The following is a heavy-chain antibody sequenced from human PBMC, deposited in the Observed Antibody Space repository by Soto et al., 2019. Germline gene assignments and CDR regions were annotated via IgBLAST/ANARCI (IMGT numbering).Heavy chain of an antibody. CDR2: MNPNSGNT. Sequence: ASVKVSCKASGYTFTSYDINWVRQANGQGLEWMGWMNPNSGNTGYAQKFQGRVTMTRNTSISTAYMELSSLRSEDTAVHYCARGVDYNWFDPWGQGTLVTVSS. CDR3: ARGVDYNWFDP. D-gene: IGHD3-3*01. J-gene: IGHJ5*02. CDR1: GYTFTSYD. V-gene: IGHV1-8*01.